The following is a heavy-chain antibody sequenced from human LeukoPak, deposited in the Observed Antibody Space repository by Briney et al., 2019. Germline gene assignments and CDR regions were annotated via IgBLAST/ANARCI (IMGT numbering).Heavy chain of an antibody. D-gene: IGHD4-17*01. CDR2: IPYDGSNK. CDR1: GFTFSSYA. V-gene: IGHV3-30-3*01. CDR3: ARGGFVMTTADFDY. Sequence: GRSLRLSCAASGFTFSSYAMHWVRQAPGKGLEWVAVIPYDGSNKYYADSVKGRFTISRDNSKNTLYLQMNSLRAEDTAVYYCARGGFVMTTADFDYWGQGTLVTVSS. J-gene: IGHJ4*02.